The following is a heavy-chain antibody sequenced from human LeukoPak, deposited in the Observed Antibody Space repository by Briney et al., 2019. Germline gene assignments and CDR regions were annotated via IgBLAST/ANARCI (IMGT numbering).Heavy chain of an antibody. CDR3: ARTSARGAQFDY. V-gene: IGHV4-4*07. CDR1: GGSISNYY. J-gene: IGHJ4*02. D-gene: IGHD3-10*01. CDR2: IYASGST. Sequence: TSETLSLTCTVSGGSISNYYWSWIRQPAGMGLEWIGRIYASGSTNYNPSLKSRVTMSVDTSNNQFSLNLSSVTAADTAVYYCARTSARGAQFDYWGQGTLVTVYS.